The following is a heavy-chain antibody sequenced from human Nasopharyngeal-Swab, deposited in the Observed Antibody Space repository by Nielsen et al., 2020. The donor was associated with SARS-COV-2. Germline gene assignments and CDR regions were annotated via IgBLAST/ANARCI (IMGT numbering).Heavy chain of an antibody. Sequence: GESLKISCVASGFTFGSYDMAWVRQAPGKGLEWVSVISDNTYYADSVKGRFTISRDNSKNTLYLQMNSLRAEDTAVYYCARDSRDVPYFDYWGQGTLVTVSS. CDR1: GFTFGSYD. V-gene: IGHV3-23*01. CDR3: ARDSRDVPYFDY. CDR2: ISDNT. J-gene: IGHJ4*02. D-gene: IGHD5-24*01.